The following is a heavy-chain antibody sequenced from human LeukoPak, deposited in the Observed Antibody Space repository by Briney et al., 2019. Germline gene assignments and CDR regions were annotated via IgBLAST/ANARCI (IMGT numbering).Heavy chain of an antibody. CDR1: GYTFTGYY. CDR2: INPNSGGT. Sequence: GASVKVSCKASGYTFTGYYMHWVRQAPGQGLEWKGWINPNSGGTNYAQKFQGRVTMTRDTSISTAYMELSRLRSDDTAVYYCARGVTRLVTTPFGVWGQGTLVTVSS. J-gene: IGHJ4*02. V-gene: IGHV1-2*02. D-gene: IGHD4-17*01. CDR3: ARGVTRLVTTPFGV.